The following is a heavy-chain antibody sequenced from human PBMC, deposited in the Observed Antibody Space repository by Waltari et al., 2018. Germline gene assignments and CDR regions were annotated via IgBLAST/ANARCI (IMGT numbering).Heavy chain of an antibody. D-gene: IGHD3-3*01. CDR1: GGTFSSYA. J-gene: IGHJ5*02. Sequence: QVQLVQSGAEVKKPGSSVKVSCKASGGTFSSYAISWVRQAPGQGLEWMGGFDPEDGETIYAQKFQGRVTMTEDTSTDTAYMELSSLRSEDTAVYYCATESTLSHYDFWSGQRGGGWFDPWGRGTLVTVSS. CDR2: FDPEDGET. V-gene: IGHV1-24*01. CDR3: ATESTLSHYDFWSGQRGGGWFDP.